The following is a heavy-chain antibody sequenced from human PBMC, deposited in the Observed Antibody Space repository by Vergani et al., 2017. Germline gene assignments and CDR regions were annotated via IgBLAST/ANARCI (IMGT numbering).Heavy chain of an antibody. V-gene: IGHV3-7*01. J-gene: IGHJ5*02. Sequence: EVQLVESGGGLVQPGGSLRLSCAASGFTFSSYWMSWVRQAPGKGLEWVANIKQDGSEKYYVDSVKGRFTISRDNAKNSLYLQMNSLRAEDTAVYYCAKDGGVGASTENWFDPWGQGTLVTVSS. CDR1: GFTFSSYW. CDR3: AKDGGVGASTENWFDP. D-gene: IGHD1-26*01. CDR2: IKQDGSEK.